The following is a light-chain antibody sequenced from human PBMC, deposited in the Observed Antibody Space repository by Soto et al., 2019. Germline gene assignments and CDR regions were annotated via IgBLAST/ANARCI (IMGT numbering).Light chain of an antibody. J-gene: IGLJ2*01. CDR1: SSYVGGYNY. CDR3: SSYTSSSTLGVV. CDR2: DVS. Sequence: QSALTQPASVSGSPGQSITISCTGTSSYVGGYNYVSWYQQHPGKAPKLMIYDVSNRPSGVSNRFSGSKSGNTASLTISGLQAEAEADYYCSSYTSSSTLGVVFGGGTKLTVL. V-gene: IGLV2-14*01.